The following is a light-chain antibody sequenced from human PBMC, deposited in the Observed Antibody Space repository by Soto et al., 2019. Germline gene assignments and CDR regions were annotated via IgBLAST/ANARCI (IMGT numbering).Light chain of an antibody. CDR1: SGSIATNS. J-gene: IGLJ3*02. V-gene: IGLV6-57*02. CDR2: EDN. CDR3: QSYNSSNQV. Sequence: NFMLTQHHSVSESPGKTVTISYTGSSGSIATNSVQWCQQRPGSVPTTVIYEDNQRPSGVPDRFSGSIDNSSNSASLTISGLKTEDEADYYCQSYNSSNQVFGGGTKLTVL.